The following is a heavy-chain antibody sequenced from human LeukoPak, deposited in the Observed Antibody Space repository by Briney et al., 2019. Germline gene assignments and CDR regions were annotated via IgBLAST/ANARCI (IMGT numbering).Heavy chain of an antibody. J-gene: IGHJ6*03. CDR1: GYTFTSYG. Sequence: ASVKVSCKASGYTFTSYGISWVRQAPGQGLEWFGWISAYNGNTNYAQKLQGRVTMTTDTSTSTAYMELRSLRSDDPAVYYCARVPAPYYDFWSGPSYYYYYMDVWGKGTTVTVSS. CDR2: ISAYNGNT. CDR3: ARVPAPYYDFWSGPSYYYYYMDV. V-gene: IGHV1-18*01. D-gene: IGHD3-3*01.